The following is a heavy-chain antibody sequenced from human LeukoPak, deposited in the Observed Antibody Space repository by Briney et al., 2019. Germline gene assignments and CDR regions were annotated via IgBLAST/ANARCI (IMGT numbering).Heavy chain of an antibody. CDR3: ARDKIVGATNFDY. CDR2: IKQDGSGK. D-gene: IGHD1-26*01. CDR1: GFSFSNYW. V-gene: IGHV3-7*03. Sequence: GGSLRLSCAASGFSFSNYWMSWVRQVPGKGLEWVANIKQDGSGKYYVDSVKGRFTISRDNAKNSLYLQMNSLRAEDTAIYYCARDKIVGATNFDYWGQGTLVTVSS. J-gene: IGHJ4*02.